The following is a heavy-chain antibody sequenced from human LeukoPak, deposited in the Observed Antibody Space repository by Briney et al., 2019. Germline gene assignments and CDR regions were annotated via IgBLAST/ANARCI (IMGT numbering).Heavy chain of an antibody. CDR3: ARDRWAARDPNDAFDI. CDR1: GYTFTSYG. D-gene: IGHD6-6*01. Sequence: ASVKVSCKASGYTFTSYGISWVRQAPGQGLEWMGWISAYNGNTNYAQKLQGRVTMTTDTSTSTAYMELRSLRSDDTAVYYCARDRWAARDPNDAFDIWGQGTMVTVSS. V-gene: IGHV1-18*01. CDR2: ISAYNGNT. J-gene: IGHJ3*02.